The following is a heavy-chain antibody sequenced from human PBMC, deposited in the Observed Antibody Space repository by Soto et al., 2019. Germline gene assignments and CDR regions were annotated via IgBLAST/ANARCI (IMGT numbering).Heavy chain of an antibody. CDR1: GFTFSRHG. D-gene: IGHD5-12*01. CDR3: AKAYSGDDLETDY. J-gene: IGHJ4*02. CDR2: IWYDGSNK. V-gene: IGHV3-30*18. Sequence: QAQLVESGGGVVQPGRSLRLSCAASGFTFSRHGMHWVRQAPGKGLEWVAVIWYDGSNKYYADSVKGRFTISRDNSNNTLYLQMNSLRAEDTVIYYCAKAYSGDDLETDYWGQGTLVTVSS.